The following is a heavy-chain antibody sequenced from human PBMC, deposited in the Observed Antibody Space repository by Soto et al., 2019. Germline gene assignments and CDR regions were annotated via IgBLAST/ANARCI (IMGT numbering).Heavy chain of an antibody. Sequence: GGSLRLSCTASGFTFGDYAMSWFRQAPGKGLEWVGFIRSKTYGGTTEYAASVKGRFTISRDDSKSIAYLQMNSLKTEDTAVYYCAIPSYGSNFDYWGQGTLVPVSP. CDR1: GFTFGDYA. V-gene: IGHV3-49*03. CDR3: AIPSYGSNFDY. J-gene: IGHJ4*02. D-gene: IGHD3-10*01. CDR2: IRSKTYGGTT.